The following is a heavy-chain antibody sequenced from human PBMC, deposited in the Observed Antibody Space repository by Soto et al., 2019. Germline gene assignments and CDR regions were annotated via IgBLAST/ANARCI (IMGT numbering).Heavy chain of an antibody. J-gene: IGHJ3*02. D-gene: IGHD2-15*01. Sequence: QQQLQESGPGLVKPSETLSLICTVSGDSIDSDSYSWGWIRQPPGRGLEWIASVYYDGRTFYNPSLKSRVTISVDTPKYQLSLRPSSVTATDTAIYYCARDGAAAMLAAFDIWGQGTMVAVSP. CDR2: VYYDGRT. CDR1: GDSIDSDSYS. V-gene: IGHV4-39*02. CDR3: ARDGAAAMLAAFDI.